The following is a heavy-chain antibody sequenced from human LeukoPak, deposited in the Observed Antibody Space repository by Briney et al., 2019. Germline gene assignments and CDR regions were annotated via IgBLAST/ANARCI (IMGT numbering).Heavy chain of an antibody. CDR2: IKQDGSEK. V-gene: IGHV3-7*01. CDR3: ARDIVVPAAIFASTFDI. Sequence: PGGSLRLSCAASGFTFSSYWMSWVRQAPGKGLEWVANIKQDGSEKYYVDSVKGRFTISRDNAKNSLYLQMNSLRAEDTAVYYCARDIVVPAAIFASTFDIWGQGTMVTVSS. J-gene: IGHJ3*02. D-gene: IGHD2-2*01. CDR1: GFTFSSYW.